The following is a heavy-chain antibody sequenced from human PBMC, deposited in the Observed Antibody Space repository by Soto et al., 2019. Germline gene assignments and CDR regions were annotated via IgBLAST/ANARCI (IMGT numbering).Heavy chain of an antibody. CDR3: XXXXXXXXXXXXDX. CDR2: ISYDGSNK. V-gene: IGHV3-30*03. CDR1: GFTFSSYG. Sequence: QVQLVESGGGVVQPGRSLRLSCAASGFTFSSYGMHWVRQAPGKGLEWVAVISYDGSNKYYADSVKGRFTISRDNSKNTLYLQMXXLRXXXTXXXYXXXXXXXXXXXXXDXWGQGTLVTVSS. J-gene: IGHJ4*02.